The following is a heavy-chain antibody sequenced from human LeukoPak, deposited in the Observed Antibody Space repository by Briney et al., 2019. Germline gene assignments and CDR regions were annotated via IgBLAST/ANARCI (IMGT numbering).Heavy chain of an antibody. CDR1: GYTFTSYG. V-gene: IGHV1-69*05. D-gene: IGHD2-15*01. CDR3: AKTAATYYYYYYMDV. J-gene: IGHJ6*03. Sequence: ASVKVSCKASGYTFTSYGISWVRQAPGQGLEWMGGIIPIFGTANYAQKFQGRVTITTDESTSTAYMELSSLRSEDTAVYYCAKTAATYYYYYYMDVWGKGTTVTVSS. CDR2: IIPIFGTA.